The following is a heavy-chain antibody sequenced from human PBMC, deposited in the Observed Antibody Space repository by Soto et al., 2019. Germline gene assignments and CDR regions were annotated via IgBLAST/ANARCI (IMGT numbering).Heavy chain of an antibody. Sequence: SETLSLTCTVSGGSIRSYYWSWIRQPPGKGLEWIGYIYYSGSTNYNPSLKSRVTISVDTSKNQFSLKLSSVTAADTAKYFCAREGNLGRWLQPLDFWGQGTLVTVSS. CDR1: GGSIRSYY. J-gene: IGHJ4*02. V-gene: IGHV4-59*01. CDR2: IYYSGST. CDR3: AREGNLGRWLQPLDF. D-gene: IGHD5-12*01.